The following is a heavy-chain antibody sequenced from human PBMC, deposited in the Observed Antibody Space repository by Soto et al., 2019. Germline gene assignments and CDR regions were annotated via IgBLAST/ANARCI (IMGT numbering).Heavy chain of an antibody. CDR2: ISYDGSNK. CDR3: AKGWVSFDY. CDR1: GFTFSSYG. D-gene: IGHD6-13*01. Sequence: GGSLRLSCAASGFTFSSYGMHWVRQAPGKGLEWVAVISYDGSNKYYADSVKGRFTISRDNSKNTLYLQMNSLRAEDTAVYYCAKGWVSFDYWGQGTLVTVSS. J-gene: IGHJ4*02. V-gene: IGHV3-30*18.